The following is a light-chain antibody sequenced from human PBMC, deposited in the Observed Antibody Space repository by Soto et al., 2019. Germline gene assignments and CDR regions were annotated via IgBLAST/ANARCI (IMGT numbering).Light chain of an antibody. V-gene: IGLV2-11*01. CDR2: DVT. Sequence: QSALTQPRSVSGSPGQSVTGSCTGTGNDAGAYNYVSWYQQHPGRPPKLMIYDVTKWPSGVPERFSGSKSGNTASLTTSGLQAEDEADYFCCSYAGGYIYLFGTGTKVTVL. CDR1: GNDAGAYNY. CDR3: CSYAGGYIYL. J-gene: IGLJ1*01.